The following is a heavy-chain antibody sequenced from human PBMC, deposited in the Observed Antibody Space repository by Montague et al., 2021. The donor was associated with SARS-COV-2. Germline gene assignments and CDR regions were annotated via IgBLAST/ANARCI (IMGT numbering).Heavy chain of an antibody. CDR1: GGSIGTYY. Sequence: SETPSLTSTVSGGSIGTYYWNWIRQSPGKGLEWLGYIYYTGSTKYSPSLKSRVTISMDTSRDQLSLRLKSVTAADTAVYYCARDNYGDWGYYGLDVWGQGTTVIVSS. CDR3: ARDNYGDWGYYGLDV. D-gene: IGHD4-17*01. CDR2: IYYTGST. J-gene: IGHJ6*02. V-gene: IGHV4-59*01.